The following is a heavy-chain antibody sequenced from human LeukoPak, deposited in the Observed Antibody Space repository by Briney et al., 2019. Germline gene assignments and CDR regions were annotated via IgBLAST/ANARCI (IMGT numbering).Heavy chain of an antibody. CDR2: IYYSGST. V-gene: IGHV4-59*01. Sequence: SETLSLTCSVSGGSIISYYWSWIRQPPGKGLEWIGYIYYSGSTNYNPSLKSRVTISVDTSKNQFSLKLSSVTAADTAVYYCAREARYDPYFDPWGQGTLVTVSS. CDR3: AREARYDPYFDP. CDR1: GGSIISYY. J-gene: IGHJ5*02. D-gene: IGHD3-3*01.